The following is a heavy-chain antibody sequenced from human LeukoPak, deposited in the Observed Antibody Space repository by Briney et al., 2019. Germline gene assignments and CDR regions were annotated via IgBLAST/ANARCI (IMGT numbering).Heavy chain of an antibody. V-gene: IGHV3-7*03. CDR3: ARVGWEILNLHFDP. J-gene: IGHJ5*02. D-gene: IGHD1-14*01. Sequence: PGGSLRLSCVGSGFTFSNKWMTWVRQAPGKGPEWVATIKKDGSQTYYVDSVKGRFTISRDNAQNPLYLQMNGLRVEDTAIYSCARVGWEILNLHFDPWGQGTLVTVSS. CDR1: GFTFSNKW. CDR2: IKKDGSQT.